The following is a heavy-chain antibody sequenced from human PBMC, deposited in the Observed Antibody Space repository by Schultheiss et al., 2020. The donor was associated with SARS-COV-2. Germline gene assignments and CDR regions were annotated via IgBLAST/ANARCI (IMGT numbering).Heavy chain of an antibody. Sequence: GSLRLSCAVYGGSFSGYYWSWIRQPPGKGLEWIGEINHSGSTNYNPSLKSRVTISVDTSKNQFSLKLSSVTAADTAVYYCARVPYDFWSGYPLLDYYYYGMDVWGQGTTVTVSS. D-gene: IGHD3-3*01. J-gene: IGHJ6*02. CDR2: INHSGST. CDR1: GGSFSGYY. V-gene: IGHV4-34*01. CDR3: ARVPYDFWSGYPLLDYYYYGMDV.